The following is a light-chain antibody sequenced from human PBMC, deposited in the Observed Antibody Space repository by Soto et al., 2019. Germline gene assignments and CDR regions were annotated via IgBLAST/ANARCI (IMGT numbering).Light chain of an antibody. J-gene: IGKJ2*01. Sequence: EIVLTQSPGILSLSPGERATLSCRASQSVSSSYLAWYQQKPGQAPRLLIYGASNRATGIPDRFSASGSKTNFSLTIIRLEPEDFAVSYCQQYGSSPPYTFGQGTKVESK. CDR2: GAS. CDR3: QQYGSSPPYT. CDR1: QSVSSSY. V-gene: IGKV3-20*01.